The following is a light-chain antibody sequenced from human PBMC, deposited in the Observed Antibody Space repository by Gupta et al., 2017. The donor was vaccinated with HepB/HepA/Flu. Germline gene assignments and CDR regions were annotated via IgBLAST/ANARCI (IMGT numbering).Light chain of an antibody. J-gene: IGKJ1*01. CDR1: QSVNRAS. CDR3: QHYGTSAWA. V-gene: IGKV3-20*01. CDR2: GAS. Sequence: EIVLTQSPGTLSLSPGEGATLSCRASQSVNRASLAWYQQRPGQAPRLLIYGASSRATGIPDRFSGSGSGTDFTLTISRLEPEDFAVYYCQHYGTSAWAFGQGTKVEI.